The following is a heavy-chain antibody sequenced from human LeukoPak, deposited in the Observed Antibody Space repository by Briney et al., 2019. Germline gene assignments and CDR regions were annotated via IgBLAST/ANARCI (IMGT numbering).Heavy chain of an antibody. J-gene: IGHJ3*02. Sequence: PGGSLRLSCAASGFTFSSYSMHWVRQAPGKGLEWVSSISSSSSYIYYADSVKGRFTISRDNAKNSLYLQMNSLRAEDTAVYYCASRYLYSGSGDGFDIWGQGTMVTVSS. V-gene: IGHV3-21*01. D-gene: IGHD1-26*01. CDR2: ISSSSSYI. CDR3: ASRYLYSGSGDGFDI. CDR1: GFTFSSYS.